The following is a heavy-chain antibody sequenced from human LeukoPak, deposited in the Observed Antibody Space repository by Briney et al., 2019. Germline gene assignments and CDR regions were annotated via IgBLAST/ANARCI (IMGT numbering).Heavy chain of an antibody. V-gene: IGHV3-49*04. CDR2: IRSKAYRGTT. CDR3: ARGPIQLWIHNAMDV. Sequence: PGGSLRLSCRGSGFTFGDHAMSWVRQAPGKGLEWVGFIRSKAYRGTTEYAASVKGRFTISRDDSASIAYLRMNSLKTEDTAVYYCARGPIQLWIHNAMDVWGQGTTATVSS. CDR1: GFTFGDHA. D-gene: IGHD5-18*01. J-gene: IGHJ6*02.